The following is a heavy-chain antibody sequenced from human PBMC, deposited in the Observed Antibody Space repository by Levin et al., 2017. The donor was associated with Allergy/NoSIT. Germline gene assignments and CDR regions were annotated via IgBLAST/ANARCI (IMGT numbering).Heavy chain of an antibody. CDR3: AKGARPIVGTSWFSGLDP. Sequence: GGSLRLSCAASGFSFTTYSMYWVRQAPGKGLEWVSSIGGTSVLTFYADSVKGRFTISRDSSTNTLYLQMNSLRVEDTAVYYCAKGARPIVGTSWFSGLDPWGQGTLVTVSS. V-gene: IGHV3-23*01. CDR1: GFSFTTYS. CDR2: IGGTSVLT. D-gene: IGHD6-13*01. J-gene: IGHJ5*02.